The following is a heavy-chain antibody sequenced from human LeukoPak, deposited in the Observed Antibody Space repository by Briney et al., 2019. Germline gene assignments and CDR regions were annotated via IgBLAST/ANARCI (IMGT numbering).Heavy chain of an antibody. CDR2: IYYSGST. CDR3: ARQGSGWLQVDY. V-gene: IGHV4-59*08. Sequence: SETLSLTCTVSSGSISSYYWSWIRQPPGKGLEWIGYIYYSGSTNYNPSLKSRVTISLDTSKNQFSLKLSSVTAADTAVYYCARQGSGWLQVDYWGQGTLVTVSS. D-gene: IGHD5-24*01. J-gene: IGHJ4*02. CDR1: SGSISSYY.